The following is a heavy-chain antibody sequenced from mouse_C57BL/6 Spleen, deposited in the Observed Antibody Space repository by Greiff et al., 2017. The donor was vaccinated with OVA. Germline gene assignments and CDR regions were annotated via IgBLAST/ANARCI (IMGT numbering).Heavy chain of an antibody. CDR3: APSAGTRFAY. Sequence: QVQLQQPGAELVKPGASVKLSCKVSGYTFTSYWMHWVKQRPGQGLEWIGMIHPNSGSTNYNEKFKSKATLTVDKSSSTAYMQLSSLTSEDSAVYYCAPSAGTRFAYWGQGTLVTVSA. V-gene: IGHV1-64*01. D-gene: IGHD4-1*01. J-gene: IGHJ3*01. CDR2: IHPNSGST. CDR1: GYTFTSYW.